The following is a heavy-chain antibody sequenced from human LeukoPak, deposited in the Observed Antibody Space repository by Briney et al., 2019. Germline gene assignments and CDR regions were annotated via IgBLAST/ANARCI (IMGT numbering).Heavy chain of an antibody. CDR2: IDPSDSYT. CDR1: GYSFTGYW. J-gene: IGHJ5*01. D-gene: IGHD3-9*01. Sequence: GESLKISCKGSGYSFTGYWISWVRQMPGKGLEWMGRIDPSDSYTSYSPSFQGHVTISADKSISTAYLQWSSLKASDTAMYYCARLGYYDILTGPKEPNWFDPWGQGTLVTVSS. V-gene: IGHV5-10-1*01. CDR3: ARLGYYDILTGPKEPNWFDP.